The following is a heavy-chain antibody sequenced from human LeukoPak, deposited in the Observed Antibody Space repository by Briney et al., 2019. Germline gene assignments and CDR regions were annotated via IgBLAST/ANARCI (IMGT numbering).Heavy chain of an antibody. J-gene: IGHJ5*02. CDR2: ISSNGGSI. V-gene: IGHV3-64*01. CDR1: GFTFSRYA. D-gene: IGHD3-22*01. Sequence: QSGGSLRLSCAASGFTFSRYAMHWVREAPGKGLEYVSAISSNGGSIYYANSVKGRFTISRDNSKNTLYLQMGSLRAEDMAVYYCAREDWSDYYDSSGYALDPWGQGTLVTVSS. CDR3: AREDWSDYYDSSGYALDP.